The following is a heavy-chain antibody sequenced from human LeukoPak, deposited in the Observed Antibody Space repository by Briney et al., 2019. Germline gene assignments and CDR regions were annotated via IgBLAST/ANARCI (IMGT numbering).Heavy chain of an antibody. CDR2: ISGSGGST. Sequence: GGSLRLSCAASGFTFSSYAMSWVRQAPGKGLEWVSAISGSGGSTYYADSVKGRFTISRDNSENTLYLQMNSLRAEDTAVYYCAKFSSGSYYGGAFDIWGQGTMVTVSS. CDR3: AKFSSGSYYGGAFDI. CDR1: GFTFSSYA. V-gene: IGHV3-23*01. D-gene: IGHD1-26*01. J-gene: IGHJ3*02.